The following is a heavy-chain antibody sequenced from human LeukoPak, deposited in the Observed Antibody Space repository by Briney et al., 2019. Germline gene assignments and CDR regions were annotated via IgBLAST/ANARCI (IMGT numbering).Heavy chain of an antibody. J-gene: IGHJ6*03. CDR2: IKQDGSEK. CDR3: ARDEGDRITMVRGNYHYYMDV. Sequence: GGSLRLSCAASGFTFSSYWMSWVRQAPEKGLEWVANIKQDGSEKYYVDSVKGRFTISRGNAKNSLYLQMNSLRAEDTAVYYCARDEGDRITMVRGNYHYYMDVWGKGTTVTVSS. V-gene: IGHV3-7*01. D-gene: IGHD3-10*01. CDR1: GFTFSSYW.